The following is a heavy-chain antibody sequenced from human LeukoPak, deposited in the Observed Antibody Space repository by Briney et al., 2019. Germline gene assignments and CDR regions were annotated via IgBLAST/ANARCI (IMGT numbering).Heavy chain of an antibody. Sequence: ASVTVSCKASGYTFTGYHMHWVRQAPGQGLEWMGWINPNSGGTNYAQKFQGRVTMTRDTSISTAYMELSRLRSDDTAVYYCARTPRIAAAGTIAFDYWGQGTLVTVSS. CDR1: GYTFTGYH. CDR3: ARTPRIAAAGTIAFDY. CDR2: INPNSGGT. J-gene: IGHJ4*02. D-gene: IGHD6-13*01. V-gene: IGHV1-2*02.